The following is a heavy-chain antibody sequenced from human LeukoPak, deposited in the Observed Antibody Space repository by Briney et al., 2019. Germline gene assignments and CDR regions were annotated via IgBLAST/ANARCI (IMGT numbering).Heavy chain of an antibody. V-gene: IGHV3-30*18. D-gene: IGHD2-2*01. CDR2: ISYDGSNK. J-gene: IGHJ2*01. CDR1: GFDFSTQW. Sequence: PGGSLRLSCAASGFDFSTQWMSWVRQAPGKGLEWVAVISYDGSNKYYTDSVKGRFTISRDNSKNTLYLQMDSLRVDDTAVYYCAKVDCGSAGCRRFDLWGRGTLLTVSS. CDR3: AKVDCGSAGCRRFDL.